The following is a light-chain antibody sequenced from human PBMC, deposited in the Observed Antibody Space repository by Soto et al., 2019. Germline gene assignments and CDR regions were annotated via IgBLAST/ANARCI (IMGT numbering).Light chain of an antibody. CDR2: AAS. CDR1: QSIITH. V-gene: IGKV1-39*01. CDR3: QQYYTTPTWT. Sequence: DIQMTQSPSSLSASVGDRVTIACRASQSIITHLNWYQQRPGKAPKLLIYAASTLQGGVPLRFSGSGSGTDCTLTISSLQPEDFATYYCQQYYTTPTWTFGPGTAVEI. J-gene: IGKJ1*01.